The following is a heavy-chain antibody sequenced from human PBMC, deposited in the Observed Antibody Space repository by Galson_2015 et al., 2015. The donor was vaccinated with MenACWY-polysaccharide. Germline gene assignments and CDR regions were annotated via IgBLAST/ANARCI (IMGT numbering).Heavy chain of an antibody. CDR2: MNPNSGNI. D-gene: IGHD5-18*01. CDR1: GYTFTSYD. V-gene: IGHV1-8*01. CDR3: ARAGYKASDY. Sequence: SVKVSCKASGYTFTSYDINWVRQAPGQGLEWMGWMNPNSGNIGYAQKFLGKFTKTRDTSIGTAYMELNDLRPEHTAVYYCARAGYKASDYWGQGTLVTVSS. J-gene: IGHJ4*02.